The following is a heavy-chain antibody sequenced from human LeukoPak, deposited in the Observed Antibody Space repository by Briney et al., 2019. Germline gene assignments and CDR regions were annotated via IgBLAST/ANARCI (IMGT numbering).Heavy chain of an antibody. D-gene: IGHD3-10*01. V-gene: IGHV1-18*01. Sequence: ASVKVSRKASGYTFSNYGVSWVRQAPGQGLEWMGWINTYNGKTKFAQELQGRVTMTTDTSTSTAYMELRSLTSDDTALYYCARMSVVRGVTSFDYWGQGTLVTVSS. CDR3: ARMSVVRGVTSFDY. J-gene: IGHJ4*02. CDR2: INTYNGKT. CDR1: GYTFSNYG.